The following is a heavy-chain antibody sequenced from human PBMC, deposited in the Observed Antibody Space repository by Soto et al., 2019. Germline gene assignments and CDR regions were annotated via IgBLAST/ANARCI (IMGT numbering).Heavy chain of an antibody. CDR3: TRVQRFCPAR. CDR2: IDSSGSS. CDR1: GAYVSATGYY. V-gene: IGHV4-31*03. Sequence: LSLTCTVSGAYVSATGYYWSWIRQYPGKGLEWIGYIDSSGSSYYSPSLRGRLSLSVDTSKNQFSLKLTSVTAADTAVYYCTRVQRFCPARWGQGTMVTVSS. J-gene: IGHJ4*02. D-gene: IGHD3-3*01.